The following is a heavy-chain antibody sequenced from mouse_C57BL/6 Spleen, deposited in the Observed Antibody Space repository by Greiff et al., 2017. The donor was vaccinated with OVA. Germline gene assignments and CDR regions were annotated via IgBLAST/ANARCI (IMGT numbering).Heavy chain of an antibody. V-gene: IGHV2-5*01. J-gene: IGHJ4*01. CDR3: AKTGGGGYQYYYAMDY. CDR2: IWRGGST. CDR1: GFSLTSYG. D-gene: IGHD2-2*01. Sequence: QVQLQQSGPGLVQPSQSLSITCTVSGFSLTSYGVHWVRQSPGKGLEWLGVIWRGGSTDYNAAFMSRLSITKDNSKSQVFFKMNSLQADDTAIYYCAKTGGGGYQYYYAMDYWGQGTSVTVSS.